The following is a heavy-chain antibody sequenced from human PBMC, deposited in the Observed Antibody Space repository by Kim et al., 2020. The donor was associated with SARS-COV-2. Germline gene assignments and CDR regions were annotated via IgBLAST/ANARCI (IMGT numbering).Heavy chain of an antibody. D-gene: IGHD4-17*01. J-gene: IGHJ3*02. V-gene: IGHV3-23*01. Sequence: TYYAGSVKGRFTISIDNCRSTLYLQMNSLRAEDTAVYYCIGGVTTYLFDIWGQGTMVTVSS. CDR2: T. CDR3: IGGVTTYLFDI.